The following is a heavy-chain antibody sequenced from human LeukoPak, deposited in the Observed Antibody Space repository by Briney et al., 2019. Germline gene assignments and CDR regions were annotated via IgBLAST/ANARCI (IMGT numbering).Heavy chain of an antibody. Sequence: QSGGSLRLSCAASAFTFSNYWMSWVRQAPGKGLEWVANIKEDGSEINYVGSVKGRFTISRDNAKNSLCLQMNSLRVDDTAVYYCARDRGYSTFDYWGQGTLVTVSS. CDR1: AFTFSNYW. CDR2: IKEDGSEI. CDR3: ARDRGYSTFDY. V-gene: IGHV3-7*01. D-gene: IGHD4-23*01. J-gene: IGHJ4*02.